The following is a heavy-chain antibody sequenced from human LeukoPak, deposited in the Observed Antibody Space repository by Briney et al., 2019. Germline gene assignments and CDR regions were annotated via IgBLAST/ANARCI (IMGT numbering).Heavy chain of an antibody. V-gene: IGHV1-2*06. D-gene: IGHD4-17*01. J-gene: IGHJ4*02. Sequence: ASVKVSCKASGYTFTGYYMHWVRQAPGQGLEWIGRINPNSGGTNYAQKFQGRVTMTRDTSISTAYMELSRLRSDDTAVYYCARADYGDYVDYWGQGTLVTVSS. CDR2: INPNSGGT. CDR1: GYTFTGYY. CDR3: ARADYGDYVDY.